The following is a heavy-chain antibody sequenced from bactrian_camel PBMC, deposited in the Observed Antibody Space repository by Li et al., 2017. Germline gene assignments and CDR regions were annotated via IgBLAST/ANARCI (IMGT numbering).Heavy chain of an antibody. J-gene: IGHJ4*01. Sequence: HVQLVESGGGSAQAGGSLRLSCAASGYTYSSYCMGWFRQAPGKEREGVAAIDSDGSTSYADSVKGRFTISKDNAKNTLYLQMDSLKPEDTAKYSCAAGRLPDFIRSPDPGRFDYWGQGTQVTVS. CDR3: AAGRLPDFIRSPDPGRFDY. D-gene: IGHD1*01. CDR1: GYTYSSYC. CDR2: IDSDGST. V-gene: IGHV3S26*01.